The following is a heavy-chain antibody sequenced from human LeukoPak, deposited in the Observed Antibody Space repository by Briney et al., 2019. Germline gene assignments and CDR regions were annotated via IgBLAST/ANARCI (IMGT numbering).Heavy chain of an antibody. J-gene: IGHJ5*02. D-gene: IGHD1-26*01. CDR1: GYTFTSYD. CDR3: ARGPFKWEVSRREWGFDP. Sequence: GASVKVSCKASGYTFTSYDINWVRQATGQGLEWMGWMNPNSGNTGYAQKFQGRVTMTRNTSISTAYMELSSLRSEDTAVYYCARGPFKWEVSRREWGFDPWGQGTLVTVSS. V-gene: IGHV1-8*01. CDR2: MNPNSGNT.